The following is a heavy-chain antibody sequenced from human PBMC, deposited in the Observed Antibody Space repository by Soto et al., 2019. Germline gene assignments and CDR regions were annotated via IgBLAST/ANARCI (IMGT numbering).Heavy chain of an antibody. CDR1: GFTFSNYA. CDR2: ISGSGGRS. CDR3: AKAYFVWSSEQPYYFDY. J-gene: IGHJ4*02. V-gene: IGHV3-23*01. Sequence: EVQLLDSGGGLVQPGGSLRLSCSASGFTFSNYAMTWVRQGPGKWLEWVSGISGSGGRSYYADSVRGRFTISRDNAKSTLYLQMNSLRAAYTAVYYCAKAYFVWSSEQPYYFDYWGQGALVTVSS. D-gene: IGHD3-16*01.